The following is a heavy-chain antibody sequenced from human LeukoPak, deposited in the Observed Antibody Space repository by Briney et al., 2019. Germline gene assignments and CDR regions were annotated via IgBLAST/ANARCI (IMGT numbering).Heavy chain of an antibody. CDR1: GGSISSYY. V-gene: IGHV4-59*08. D-gene: IGHD4-17*01. J-gene: IGHJ2*01. Sequence: SETLSLICTVSGGSISSYYWSWIRQPPGKGLEWIGYIYSSGSTNYNPSLMSRVTISVDTSKNQVSLKLSSVTAADTAVYYCARATTKLYWYFDLWGRGTLVTVSS. CDR2: IYSSGST. CDR3: ARATTKLYWYFDL.